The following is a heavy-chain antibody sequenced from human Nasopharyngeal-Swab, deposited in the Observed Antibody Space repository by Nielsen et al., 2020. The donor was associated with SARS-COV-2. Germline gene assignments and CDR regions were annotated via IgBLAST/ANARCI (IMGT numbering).Heavy chain of an antibody. CDR2: INWHGGST. CDR3: ARDQGWNDVGDYYYYGMDV. J-gene: IGHJ6*02. V-gene: IGHV3-20*01. D-gene: IGHD1-1*01. Sequence: GGSLRLSCAASGFTFDDYGMSWVRQAPGKGLEWGSGINWHGGSTGYADSVKGRFTISRDNAKNSLYLQMNSLRAEDTALYHCARDQGWNDVGDYYYYGMDVWGQGTTVTVSS. CDR1: GFTFDDYG.